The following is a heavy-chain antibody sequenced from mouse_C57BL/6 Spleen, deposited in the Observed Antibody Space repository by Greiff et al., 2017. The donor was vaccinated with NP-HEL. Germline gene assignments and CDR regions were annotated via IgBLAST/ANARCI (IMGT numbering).Heavy chain of an antibody. CDR1: GYTFPSSW. CDR3: ARGGLRRLYYYAMDY. D-gene: IGHD2-4*01. V-gene: IGHV1-72*01. CDR2: IDPNSGGT. J-gene: IGHJ4*01. Sequence: VQLQQPGAELVKPGASVKLSCKASGYTFPSSWMPWLKRRPGRGLGWIGRIDPNSGGTKYNEKFKSKATLTVDKPSSTAYMQLSSLTSEDSAVYYCARGGLRRLYYYAMDYWGQGTSVTVSS.